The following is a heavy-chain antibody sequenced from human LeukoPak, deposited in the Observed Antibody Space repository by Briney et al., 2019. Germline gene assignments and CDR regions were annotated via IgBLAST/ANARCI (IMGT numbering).Heavy chain of an antibody. D-gene: IGHD6-19*01. CDR3: PRDIWSRIAEDRTTFDS. CDR2: SSAYNGNT. V-gene: IGHV1-18*04. CDR1: GYTFTSYG. J-gene: IGHJ4*02. Sequence: ASVKVSCKASGYTFTSYGISGVRHAPGQGLEWMGWSSAYNGNTNYAQKLQGTVTMTTATSTRTAYTALRRLSTDDTAVYYCPRDIWSRIAEDRTTFDSSGQGTPGTVSS.